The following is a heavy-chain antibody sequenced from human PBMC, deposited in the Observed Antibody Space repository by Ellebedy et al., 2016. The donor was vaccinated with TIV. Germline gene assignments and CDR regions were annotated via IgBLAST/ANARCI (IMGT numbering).Heavy chain of an antibody. CDR3: ARTPGAFTFGGVIDAFDI. J-gene: IGHJ3*02. CDR1: GFTFSNYD. D-gene: IGHD3-16*01. CDR2: IGVTGDT. Sequence: GGSLRLXCAASGFTFSNYDIHWVRQAPGKGLEWVSSIGVTGDTYYADSVKGRFTVSRDNAKNSLYLQMNSLRAEDTAVYYCARTPGAFTFGGVIDAFDIWGQGTMVTVSS. V-gene: IGHV3-13*01.